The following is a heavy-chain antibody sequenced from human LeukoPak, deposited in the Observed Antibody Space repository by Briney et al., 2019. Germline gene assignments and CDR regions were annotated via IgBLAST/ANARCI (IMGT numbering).Heavy chain of an antibody. CDR2: ISYDGSNK. J-gene: IGHJ5*02. D-gene: IGHD3-10*01. CDR3: AREAFHGSGSPRVDP. V-gene: IGHV3-30*04. CDR1: GFPFSSYA. Sequence: GGPLRLSCAAAGFPFSSYAMYWVRQAPGKGLEWVAVISYDGSNKYYADSVKGRFTISRDNSKNTLYLQMNSLRAEDTAVYYCAREAFHGSGSPRVDPWGQGTLVTVSS.